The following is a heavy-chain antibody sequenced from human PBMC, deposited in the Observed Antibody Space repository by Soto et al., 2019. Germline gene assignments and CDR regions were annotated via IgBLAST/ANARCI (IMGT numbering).Heavy chain of an antibody. J-gene: IGHJ4*02. D-gene: IGHD3-3*01. CDR1: GGSISSYY. CDR2: IYYSGST. Sequence: SETLSLTCTVSGGSISSYYWSWIRQPPGKGLEWIGYIYYSGSTNYNPSLKRRVTISVDTSKNQFSLKLSSVTAADTAVYYCARSSGVFGTRFDYWGQGTLVTVSS. V-gene: IGHV4-59*01. CDR3: ARSSGVFGTRFDY.